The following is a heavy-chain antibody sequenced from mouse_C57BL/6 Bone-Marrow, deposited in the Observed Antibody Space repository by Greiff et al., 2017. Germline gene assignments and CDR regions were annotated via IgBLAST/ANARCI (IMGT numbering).Heavy chain of an antibody. CDR1: GYAFSSSW. CDR3: ARDPYYSIYFDY. Sequence: QVQLQQSGPELVKPGASVKISCKASGYAFSSSWMNWVKQRPGKGLEWIGRIYPGDGDTNYNGKFKGNATLTADKSSSTAYMQLSSLTSEDSAVYFCARDPYYSIYFDYWGQGTTLTVSS. J-gene: IGHJ2*01. CDR2: IYPGDGDT. D-gene: IGHD2-5*01. V-gene: IGHV1-82*01.